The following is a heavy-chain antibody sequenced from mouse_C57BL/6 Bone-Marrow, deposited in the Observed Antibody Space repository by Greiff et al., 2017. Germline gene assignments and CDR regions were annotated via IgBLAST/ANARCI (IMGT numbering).Heavy chain of an antibody. CDR1: GFTFSNYW. CDR2: IRLKSDNYAT. CDR3: TERGAYYFDD. Sequence: EVQVEESGGGLVQPGGSMKLSCVASGFTFSNYWMNWVRQSPEKGLEWVAPIRLKSDNYATNYAESVKGRFTISRDDSKSSVYLQMTNLRAEDTGIYYCTERGAYYFDDWGQGTTLTVSS. J-gene: IGHJ2*01. V-gene: IGHV6-3*01. D-gene: IGHD6-1*01.